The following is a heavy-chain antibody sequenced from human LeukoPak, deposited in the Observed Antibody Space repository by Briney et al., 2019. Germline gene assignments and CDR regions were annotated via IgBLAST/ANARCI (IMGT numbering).Heavy chain of an antibody. CDR1: GGSISSGGYS. CDR3: ARRLKPRRGYSGYDYYFDY. D-gene: IGHD5-12*01. Sequence: PSETLSLTRAVSGGSISSGGYSWSWIRQPPGKGLEWIGYIYHSGSTYYNPSLKSRVTISVDTSKNQFSLKLSSVTAADTAVYYCARRLKPRRGYSGYDYYFDYWGQGTLVTVSS. V-gene: IGHV4-30-2*01. J-gene: IGHJ4*02. CDR2: IYHSGST.